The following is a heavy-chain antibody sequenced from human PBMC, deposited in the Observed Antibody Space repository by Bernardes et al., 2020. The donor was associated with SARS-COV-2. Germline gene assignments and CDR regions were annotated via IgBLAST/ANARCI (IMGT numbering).Heavy chain of an antibody. CDR2: SDSDGSNT. D-gene: IGHD3-22*01. CDR1: GFTFSRYW. J-gene: IGHJ1*01. Sequence: GGSLRLSCAASGFTFSRYWMHWVRQAPGKGLVWVSRSDSDGSNTIYADAVRGRFTMSRDNAKNTLYLQMNSLRAEDTAVYYCTREHSDISGSYFGDLQRWGQGTLVTVSS. V-gene: IGHV3-74*01. CDR3: TREHSDISGSYFGDLQR.